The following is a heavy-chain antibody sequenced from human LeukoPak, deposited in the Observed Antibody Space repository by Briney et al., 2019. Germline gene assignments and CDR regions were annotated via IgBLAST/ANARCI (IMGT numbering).Heavy chain of an antibody. J-gene: IGHJ6*03. CDR1: GGTLSSYA. CDR2: IIPIFGTA. Sequence: SVKVSCKASGGTLSSYAISWVRQAPGQGLEWMGGIIPIFGTANYAQKFQGRVTITADESTSTAYMELSSLRSEDTAVYYCARVRYYYYYYMDVWGKGTTVTVSS. CDR3: ARVRYYYYYYMDV. V-gene: IGHV1-69*13.